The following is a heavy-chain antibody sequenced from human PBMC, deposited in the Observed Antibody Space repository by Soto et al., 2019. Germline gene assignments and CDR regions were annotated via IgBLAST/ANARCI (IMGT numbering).Heavy chain of an antibody. D-gene: IGHD2-15*01. Sequence: SETLSLTCTVSGGSISSSSYYWGWIRQPPGKGLEWIGSIYYSGSTYYNPSLKSRVTISVDTSKNQFSLKLSSVTAADTAVYYCGTGYCSAGSCALDYWGQGTLVTVSS. V-gene: IGHV4-39*01. CDR3: GTGYCSAGSCALDY. CDR2: IYYSGST. J-gene: IGHJ4*02. CDR1: GGSISSSSYY.